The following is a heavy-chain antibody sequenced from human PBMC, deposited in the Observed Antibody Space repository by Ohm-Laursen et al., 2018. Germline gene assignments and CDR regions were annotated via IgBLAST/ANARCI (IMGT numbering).Heavy chain of an antibody. J-gene: IGHJ6*02. CDR1: GFTFSSYG. D-gene: IGHD3-3*01. CDR3: AKGRFWSGSDNYYYYYGMDV. CDR2: ISYDGSNQ. Sequence: SLRLSCAAAGFTFSSYGMHWVRQAPGKGLEWVALISYDGSNQYYADSVKGRFTISRDNSKNTLYLQMNSLRAEDTAVYYCAKGRFWSGSDNYYYYYGMDVWGQGTTVTVSS. V-gene: IGHV3-30*18.